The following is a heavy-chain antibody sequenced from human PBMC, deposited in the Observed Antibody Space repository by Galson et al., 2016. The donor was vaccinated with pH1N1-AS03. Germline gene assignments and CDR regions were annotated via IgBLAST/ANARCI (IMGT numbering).Heavy chain of an antibody. CDR3: SRLVGLAFAY. J-gene: IGHJ4*02. CDR1: GGSISSHY. D-gene: IGHD2-15*01. V-gene: IGHV4-59*11. CDR2: VYDRVNT. Sequence: LSLTCTVSGGSISSHYWSWLRQSPGKGLEWIGYVYDRVNTNYNPSFKSRVTISVDTSKNQFSLTLSSVTAADTAVYYCSRLVGLAFAYWGQGMLVTVSS.